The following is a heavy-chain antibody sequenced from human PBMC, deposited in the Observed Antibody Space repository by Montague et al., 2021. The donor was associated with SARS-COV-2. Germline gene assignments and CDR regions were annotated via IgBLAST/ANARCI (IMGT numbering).Heavy chain of an antibody. CDR2: IYVTTNN. CDR3: VGEAYDPLDDH. D-gene: IGHD3-3*01. V-gene: IGHV4-61*02. J-gene: IGHJ4*02. Sequence: TLSLTCTVSGGAISSGNYYWSRLPQAAGMGLEWIGRIYVTTNNKSTLSLKSRVTMSIDTAKHQFYLNLTSVTAADTAVYYWVGEAYDPLDDHWGQGTLVTVSS. CDR1: GGAISSGNYY.